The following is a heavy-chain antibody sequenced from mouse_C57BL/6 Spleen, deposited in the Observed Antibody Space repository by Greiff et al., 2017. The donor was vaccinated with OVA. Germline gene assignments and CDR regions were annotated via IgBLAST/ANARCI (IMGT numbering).Heavy chain of an antibody. CDR2: INPNYGTT. V-gene: IGHV1-39*01. Sequence: VQLQQSGPELVKPGASVKISCKASGYSFTGYNMNWVKQSNGKSLEWIGVINPNYGTTSYNQKFKGKATLTVDQSSSTAYMQLNSLTSEDSAVYDYARERYYYGSSYVTPFAYWGQGTLVTVSA. D-gene: IGHD1-1*01. J-gene: IGHJ3*01. CDR3: ARERYYYGSSYVTPFAY. CDR1: GYSFTGYN.